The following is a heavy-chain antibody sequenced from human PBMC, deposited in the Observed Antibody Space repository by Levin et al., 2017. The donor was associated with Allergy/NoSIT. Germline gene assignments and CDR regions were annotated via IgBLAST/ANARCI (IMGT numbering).Heavy chain of an antibody. V-gene: IGHV3-23*01. D-gene: IGHD4-17*01. J-gene: IGHJ6*02. CDR3: AKGPTVTLEGTGPGFYGMDV. CDR1: GFTFSNYA. Sequence: PGESLKISCAASGFTFSNYAMSWVRQAPGKGLEWVSTLGGSGGYTYYADSVKGRFTISRDNSQSTLYLQMNSLRAEDTAVYYCAKGPTVTLEGTGPGFYGMDVWGPGTTVTVSS. CDR2: LGGSGGYT.